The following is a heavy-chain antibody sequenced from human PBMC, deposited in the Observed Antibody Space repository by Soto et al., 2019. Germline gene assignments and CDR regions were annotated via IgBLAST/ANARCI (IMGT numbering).Heavy chain of an antibody. CDR3: ARDERYCTGGSCYSEFYFHS. Sequence: LVQSGAEVKKPGASVKVSCKASGFTFTTYGISWMRQAPGQGPEWMGWISLQNGDTKFAQKFQGRVTMTTDSSTNTAHMELRNLRSDDTAVYYCARDERYCTGGSCYSEFYFHSWGQGTLVTVSS. CDR2: ISLQNGDT. J-gene: IGHJ4*02. D-gene: IGHD2-15*01. V-gene: IGHV1-18*04. CDR1: GFTFTTYG.